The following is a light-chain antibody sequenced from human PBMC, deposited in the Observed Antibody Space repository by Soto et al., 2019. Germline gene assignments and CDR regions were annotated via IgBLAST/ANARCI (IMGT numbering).Light chain of an antibody. Sequence: DIPLTQSHSSLSASVGDPVTITWKASQDINKFLNWYQQKTGKAPKLLIYDVSNLETGVPSRFSGSRYETHFNLTINSLQPEDIATYYCQQYDNYDITFGQGTRLEIK. CDR2: DVS. CDR3: QQYDNYDIT. CDR1: QDINKF. J-gene: IGKJ5*01. V-gene: IGKV1-33*01.